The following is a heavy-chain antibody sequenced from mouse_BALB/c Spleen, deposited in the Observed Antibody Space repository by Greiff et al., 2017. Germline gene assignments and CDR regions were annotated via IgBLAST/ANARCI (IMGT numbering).Heavy chain of an antibody. J-gene: IGHJ3*01. CDR3: ARDGEAPFAY. Sequence: EVKLQESGPGLVKPSQSLSLTCSVTGYSITSGYYWNWIRQFPGNKLEWMGYISYDGSNNYNPSLKNRISITRDTSKNQFFLKLNSVTTEDTATYYCARDGEAPFAYWGQGTLVTVSA. V-gene: IGHV3-6*02. CDR1: GYSITSGYY. CDR2: ISYDGSN.